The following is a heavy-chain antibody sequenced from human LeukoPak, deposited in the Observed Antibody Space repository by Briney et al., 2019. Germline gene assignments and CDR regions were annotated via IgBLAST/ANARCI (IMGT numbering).Heavy chain of an antibody. Sequence: TSETLSLTRTVSGGSISSGGYYWSWIRQPPGKGLEWIGYIYHSGSTYYNPSLKSRVTISVDRSKNQFSLKLSSVTAADTAVYYCARATGYCSSTSCYFTPLFDYWGQGTLVTVSS. D-gene: IGHD2-2*01. V-gene: IGHV4-30-2*01. CDR1: GGSISSGGYY. CDR2: IYHSGST. CDR3: ARATGYCSSTSCYFTPLFDY. J-gene: IGHJ4*02.